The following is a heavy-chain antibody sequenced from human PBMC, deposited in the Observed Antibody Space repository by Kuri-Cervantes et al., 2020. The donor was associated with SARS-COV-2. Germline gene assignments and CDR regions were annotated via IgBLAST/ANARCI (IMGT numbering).Heavy chain of an antibody. CDR3: AREDFSSLGAPHGLDY. CDR1: GYTFTSFY. V-gene: IGHV1-46*01. D-gene: IGHD1-26*01. Sequence: ASVKVSCKASGYTFTSFYIHWVRQAPGQGLEWMAIISPIVGDTTYAQRFRDRVSVTMDTSTSTVYMEVSSLTYDDTAVYYCAREDFSSLGAPHGLDYWGQGTLVTVSS. J-gene: IGHJ4*02. CDR2: ISPIVGDT.